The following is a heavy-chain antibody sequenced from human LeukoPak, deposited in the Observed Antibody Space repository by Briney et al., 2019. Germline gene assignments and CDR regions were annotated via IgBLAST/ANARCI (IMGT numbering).Heavy chain of an antibody. J-gene: IGHJ4*02. CDR1: GYTFTGYF. Sequence: ASVKVSCKSSGYTFTGYFLHWVRQAPGQGLEWMGRINPKSGDTNYAQRFQGRVTMTRDTSISTAYMVLSRLTSDGTAVYYCVRGTAYDFDHWGQGTLVTASS. V-gene: IGHV1-2*06. D-gene: IGHD2-21*01. CDR3: VRGTAYDFDH. CDR2: INPKSGDT.